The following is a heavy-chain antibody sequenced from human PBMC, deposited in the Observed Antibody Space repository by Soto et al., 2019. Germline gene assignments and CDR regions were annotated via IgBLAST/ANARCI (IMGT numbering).Heavy chain of an antibody. V-gene: IGHV3-30*18. CDR1: GFTFSSYG. Sequence: QVQLVESGGGVVQPGRSLRLSCAASGFTFSSYGMHWVRQAPGKGLEWVAVISYDGSNKYYADSVKGRFTISRDNSKNTLYLQMNSLRAEDTAVYYCAKPLGYDYYYYGMDVWGQGTTFTVSS. D-gene: IGHD5-12*01. J-gene: IGHJ6*02. CDR3: AKPLGYDYYYYGMDV. CDR2: ISYDGSNK.